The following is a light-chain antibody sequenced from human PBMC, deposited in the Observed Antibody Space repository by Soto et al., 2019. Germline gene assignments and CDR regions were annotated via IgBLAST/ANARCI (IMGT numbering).Light chain of an antibody. CDR1: SSDVGGYNA. CDR2: EVY. Sequence: QSALTQPPSASGSPGQSVTISCTGTSSDVGGYNAVSWYQQHPGKAPKLMIYEVYKWPSGVPDRFSGSKSGNTASLTVSGLQAEDEADYYCSSHAGTINVVFGGGTKLTVL. J-gene: IGLJ2*01. CDR3: SSHAGTINVV. V-gene: IGLV2-8*01.